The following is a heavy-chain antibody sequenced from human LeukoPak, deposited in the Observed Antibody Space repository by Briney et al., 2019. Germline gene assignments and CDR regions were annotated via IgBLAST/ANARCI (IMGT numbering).Heavy chain of an antibody. V-gene: IGHV3-23*01. D-gene: IGHD5-18*01. CDR2: ISGSGGST. CDR3: AKDRDIYSYGSFSDY. Sequence: GGSLRLSCAASGFTFSSYAMSWVRQAPGKGLEWVSAISGSGGSTYYADSVKDRFTISRDNSKNTLYLQMNSLRAEDTAVYYCAKDRDIYSYGSFSDYWGQGTLVTVSS. CDR1: GFTFSSYA. J-gene: IGHJ4*02.